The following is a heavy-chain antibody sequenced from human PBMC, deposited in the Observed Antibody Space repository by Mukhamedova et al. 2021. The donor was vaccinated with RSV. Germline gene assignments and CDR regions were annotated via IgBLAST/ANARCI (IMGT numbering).Heavy chain of an antibody. J-gene: IGHJ4*02. CDR3: VRLADGLGNYFNDN. CDR2: ISSTGGNIV. D-gene: IGHD3-10*01. Sequence: SSYEMNWVRQAPGKGLEWVSYISSTGGNIVYYADSVKGRFTISRDNAKNSLYLQMNSLRDEDTAVYYCVRLADGLGNYFNDNWGQG. CDR1: SSYE. V-gene: IGHV3-48*03.